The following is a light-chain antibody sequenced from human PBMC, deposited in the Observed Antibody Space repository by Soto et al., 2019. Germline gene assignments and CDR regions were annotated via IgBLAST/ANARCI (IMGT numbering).Light chain of an antibody. CDR2: DAS. V-gene: IGKV1-5*01. J-gene: IGKJ2*01. CDR1: QSISSW. CDR3: QQYNSYSRYT. Sequence: DIQMTQSPSTLSASVGDRVTITCRASQSISSWLAWYQQKPGKAPKLLIYDASSLESGVPSRFSGSGSGTVVTLTIISLQPDDFATYYCQQYNSYSRYTFGQGTKLEIK.